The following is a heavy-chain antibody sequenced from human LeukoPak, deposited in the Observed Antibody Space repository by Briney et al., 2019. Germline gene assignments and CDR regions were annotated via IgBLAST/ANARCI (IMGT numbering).Heavy chain of an antibody. CDR1: GLTFSDYY. CDR2: IYYSGST. CDR3: AGGTAMVKALDY. D-gene: IGHD5-18*01. V-gene: IGHV4-59*05. J-gene: IGHJ4*02. Sequence: GSLRLSCAASGLTFSDYYMSWIRQPPGKGLEWIGSIYYSGSTYYNPSLKSRVTISVDTSKNQFSLKLSSVTAADTAVYHCAGGTAMVKALDYWGQGTLVTVSS.